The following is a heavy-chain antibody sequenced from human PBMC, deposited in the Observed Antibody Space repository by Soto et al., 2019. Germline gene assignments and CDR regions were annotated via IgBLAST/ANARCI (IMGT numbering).Heavy chain of an antibody. V-gene: IGHV3-33*01. D-gene: IGHD3-3*01. J-gene: IGHJ6*02. CDR1: GFTFSSYG. CDR3: ARSHYDDYGMDV. CDR2: IWYDGSNK. Sequence: SLRLSCAASGFTFSSYGMHWVRQAPGKGLEWVAVIWYDGSNKYYADSVKGRFTISRDNSKNTLYLQMNSLRAEDTAVYYCARSHYDDYGMDVWGQGTTVTVSS.